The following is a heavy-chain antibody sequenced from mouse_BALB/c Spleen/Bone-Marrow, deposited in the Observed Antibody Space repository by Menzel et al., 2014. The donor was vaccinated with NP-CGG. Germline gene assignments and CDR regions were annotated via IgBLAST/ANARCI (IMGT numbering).Heavy chain of an antibody. J-gene: IGHJ2*01. CDR2: ISSGGGST. D-gene: IGHD1-1*02. CDR1: GFAFSSYD. V-gene: IGHV5-12-1*01. Sequence: EVQGVESGGGLVKPGGSLKLSCAASGFAFSSYDMSWVRQTPEKRLEWVAYISSGGGSTYYPDTVKGRFTISRDNAKNTLYLQMTSLRSEDTAMYYCGRGGYWGQGTTLTVSS. CDR3: GRGGY.